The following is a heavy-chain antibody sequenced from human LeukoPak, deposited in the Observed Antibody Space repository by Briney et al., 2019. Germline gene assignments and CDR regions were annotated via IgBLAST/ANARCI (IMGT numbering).Heavy chain of an antibody. D-gene: IGHD6-13*01. CDR2: IWYDGSNK. V-gene: IGHV3-33*01. CDR3: ARDLTAAAENFDY. Sequence: GGSLRLSCAASGFTFSSYGMHWVRQAPGKGLEWVAVIWYDGSNKYYADSVKGRFTISRDNSKNTLYLQMNSLRAEDTAAYYCARDLTAAAENFDYWGQGTLVTVSS. J-gene: IGHJ4*02. CDR1: GFTFSSYG.